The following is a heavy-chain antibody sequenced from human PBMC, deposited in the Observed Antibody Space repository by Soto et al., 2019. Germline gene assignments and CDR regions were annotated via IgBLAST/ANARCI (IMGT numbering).Heavy chain of an antibody. CDR3: TTGFEY. Sequence: EVQLVQSGGGSVQPGGSLRLSCAASGFTFTNYWMHWVRQVPGKGLVWVSRIDGVGTGTSYSDSVRGRFTISRDNAENTLYLQMNSLRAEDTAVYYCTTGFEYWGQGPLVTVSS. J-gene: IGHJ4*02. V-gene: IGHV3-74*01. CDR2: IDGVGTGT. CDR1: GFTFTNYW.